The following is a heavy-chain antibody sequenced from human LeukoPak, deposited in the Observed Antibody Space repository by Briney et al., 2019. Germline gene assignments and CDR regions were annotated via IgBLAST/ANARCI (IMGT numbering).Heavy chain of an antibody. Sequence: SETLSLTCTVSGGSISSYYWSWIRQPPGKGLEWIGYIYYSGSTNYNPSLKSRVTISVDTSKNQFSLKLSSVTAADTAVYYCARELNSYGYDAFDIWGQGTMVTVSS. J-gene: IGHJ3*02. CDR2: IYYSGST. CDR3: ARELNSYGYDAFDI. CDR1: GGSISSYY. D-gene: IGHD5-18*01. V-gene: IGHV4-59*01.